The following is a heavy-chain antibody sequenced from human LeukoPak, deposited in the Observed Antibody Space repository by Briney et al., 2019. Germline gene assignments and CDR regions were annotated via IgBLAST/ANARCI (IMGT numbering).Heavy chain of an antibody. CDR2: IRYDGSNK. V-gene: IGHV3-30*02. Sequence: PGGSLRLSCAASGFIFSSYGMHWVRQAPGKGLEWVAFIRYDGSNKYYADSVKGRFTISRDNSKNTLYLQMNSLRAEDTAVYYCAKGGGRAVAGTKLDYWGQGTLVTVSS. CDR1: GFIFSSYG. CDR3: AKGGGRAVAGTKLDY. J-gene: IGHJ4*02. D-gene: IGHD6-19*01.